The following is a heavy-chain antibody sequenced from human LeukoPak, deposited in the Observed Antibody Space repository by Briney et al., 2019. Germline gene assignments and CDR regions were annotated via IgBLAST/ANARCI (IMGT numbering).Heavy chain of an antibody. CDR1: GFSFSGHW. V-gene: IGHV3-7*05. J-gene: IGHJ4*02. D-gene: IGHD1-26*01. Sequence: GGSLRLSCADSGFSFSGHWMNWVRQPPAKGLEWVANIKADGSEKYYVVSVKGRFTISRDDAKRTVDLQMDNLRAEDTAIYYCAYRNNFEYWGQGALVTVSS. CDR2: IKADGSEK. CDR3: AYRNNFEY.